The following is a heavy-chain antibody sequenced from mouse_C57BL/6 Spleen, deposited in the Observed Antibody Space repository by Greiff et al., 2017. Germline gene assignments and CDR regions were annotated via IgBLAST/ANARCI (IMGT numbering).Heavy chain of an antibody. CDR3: AHWGDYDYDWFAY. V-gene: IGHV1-53*01. Sequence: VKLQQPGTELVKPGASVKLSCKASGYTFTSYWMHWVKQRPGQGLEWIGNINPSNGGTNYNEKFKSKATLTVDKSSSTAYMQLSSLTSEDSAVYYCAHWGDYDYDWFAYWGQGTLVTVSA. J-gene: IGHJ3*01. CDR2: INPSNGGT. CDR1: GYTFTSYW. D-gene: IGHD2-4*01.